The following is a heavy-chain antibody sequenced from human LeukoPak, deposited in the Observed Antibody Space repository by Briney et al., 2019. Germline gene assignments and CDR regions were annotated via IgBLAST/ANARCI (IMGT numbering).Heavy chain of an antibody. CDR2: IYSGGST. D-gene: IGHD5-12*01. J-gene: IGHJ4*02. CDR1: GFTVSSNY. V-gene: IGHV3-53*01. Sequence: PGGSLRLSCAASGFTVSSNYMSWVRQAPGKGLEWVSVIYSGGSTYYADSVKGRFTISRDNSKNTLYLQMNSLRAEDTAVYYCATTHRRGLDIAVFDYWGQGTLVTVSS. CDR3: ATTHRRGLDIAVFDY.